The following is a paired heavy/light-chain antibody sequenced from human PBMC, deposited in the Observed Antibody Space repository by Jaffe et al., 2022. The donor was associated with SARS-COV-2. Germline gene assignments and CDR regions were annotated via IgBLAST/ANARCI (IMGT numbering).Light chain of an antibody. Sequence: DIQMTQSPSTLSASVGDRVTITCRASQSISSSLAWYQQKPGKAPNLLIYKASTLESGVPPRFSGSGFGTEFTLTISSLQPDDFATYYCHQYNNYWTFGQGTKVEI. CDR2: KAS. CDR1: QSISSS. J-gene: IGKJ1*01. CDR3: HQYNNYWT. V-gene: IGKV1-5*03.
Heavy chain of an antibody. CDR3: VRAPEGISHPDY. J-gene: IGHJ4*02. V-gene: IGHV3-21*01. CDR2: ISSRSGYI. CDR1: GFTFSDYT. Sequence: EVQLVESGGGLVKPGGSLRLSCAVSGFTFSDYTMDWVRQTPGKGLEWVSSISSRSGYIYYADSVKGRFTISRDNAKNSLFLEMNSLRVEDTGVYYCVRAPEGISHPDYWGQGTLVTVSS. D-gene: IGHD3-10*01.